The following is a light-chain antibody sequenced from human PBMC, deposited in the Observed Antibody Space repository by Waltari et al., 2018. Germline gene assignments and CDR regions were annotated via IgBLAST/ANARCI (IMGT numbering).Light chain of an antibody. CDR1: RGSLTRHY. CDR2: RDK. V-gene: IGLV6-57*04. Sequence: FLLTQPPSVSASPGKKITISCPRSRGSLTRHYVQWYQQRPHRTPTTVIYRDKERPSEGPTRFSGSIDRASNSASLTISGLQTEDEADYYCQSYDSNNVGVFGGGTKLTVL. J-gene: IGLJ3*02. CDR3: QSYDSNNVGV.